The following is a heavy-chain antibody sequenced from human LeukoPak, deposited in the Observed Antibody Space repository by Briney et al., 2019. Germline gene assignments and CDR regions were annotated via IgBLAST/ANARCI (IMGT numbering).Heavy chain of an antibody. Sequence: GGSLRLSCVASGFTFSSSWMTWVRQAPGKGLEWVASIREDGSQKTAVDSVRSRFTISRDNAKNSLYLQMNSLRAEDTAVYYCARGREGTYSNYYYYYMDVWGKGTTVTVSS. CDR3: ARGREGTYSNYYYYYMDV. CDR2: IREDGSQK. V-gene: IGHV3-7*01. D-gene: IGHD5-24*01. CDR1: GFTFSSSW. J-gene: IGHJ6*03.